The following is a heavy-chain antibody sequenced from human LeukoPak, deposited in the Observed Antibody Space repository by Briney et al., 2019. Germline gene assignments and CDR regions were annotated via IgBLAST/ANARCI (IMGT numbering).Heavy chain of an antibody. CDR2: ISFDGSSQ. Sequence: GGSLRLSCAASAFTFSAYGMHWVRQPPGKGLEWLAVISFDGSSQYYADSDKDRFTISRDNSNNTLYLQMNSLRPEDTALYYCAKDRGRASSSWHAPFGNWGQGTLVTVSS. CDR1: AFTFSAYG. CDR3: AKDRGRASSSWHAPFGN. V-gene: IGHV3-30*18. D-gene: IGHD6-13*01. J-gene: IGHJ4*02.